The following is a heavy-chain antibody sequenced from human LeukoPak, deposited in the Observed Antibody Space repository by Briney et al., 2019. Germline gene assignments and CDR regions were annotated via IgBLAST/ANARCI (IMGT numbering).Heavy chain of an antibody. D-gene: IGHD1-26*01. V-gene: IGHV3-9*01. CDR2: ISWNSGSI. J-gene: IGHJ4*02. Sequence: GGSLRLSCAASGFTFDDYAMHWVRQAPGKGLEWVSGISWNSGSIGYADSVKGRFTISRDNAKNSLYLQMNSLRAEDTALYYCAKEWGGGATSPLDYWGQGTLVTVSS. CDR3: AKEWGGGATSPLDY. CDR1: GFTFDDYA.